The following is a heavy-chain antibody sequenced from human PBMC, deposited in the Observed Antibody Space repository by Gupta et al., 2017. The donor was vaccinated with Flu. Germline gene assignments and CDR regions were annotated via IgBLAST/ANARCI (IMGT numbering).Heavy chain of an antibody. Sequence: HLVQSGGEVVKTGASVRVSCRASGYTFTNFGLNWVRQAPGQGLEWMGWINAHNGNTNYAPTFQGRIAMTADTSTNTAFMELRSLRPDDTAVYYCARGGHYDSSVFVMLFDYWGQGTPVTVSS. D-gene: IGHD3-16*01. V-gene: IGHV1-18*01. CDR2: INAHNGNT. CDR1: GYTFTNFG. J-gene: IGHJ4*02. CDR3: ARGGHYDSSVFVMLFDY.